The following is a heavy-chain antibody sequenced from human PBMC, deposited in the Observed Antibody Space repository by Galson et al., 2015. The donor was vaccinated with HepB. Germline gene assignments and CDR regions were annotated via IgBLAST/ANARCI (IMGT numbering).Heavy chain of an antibody. CDR3: SRDHKQRIQYYFHGMGV. V-gene: IGHV3-66*02. CDR1: GFGVSDNY. J-gene: IGHJ6*02. CDR2: IYAGGST. Sequence: SLRLSCAASGFGVSDNYMSWVRQVPGKGLECVSIIYAGGSTYSADSVKGRFTGSRDNSKNTLYLEMNSLGPEDTAVYYCSRDHKQRIQYYFHGMGVWGQGATVTVSS. D-gene: IGHD6-25*01.